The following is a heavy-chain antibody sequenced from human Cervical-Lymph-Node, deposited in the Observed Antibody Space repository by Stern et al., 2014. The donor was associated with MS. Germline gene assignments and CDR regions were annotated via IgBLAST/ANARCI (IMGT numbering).Heavy chain of an antibody. J-gene: IGHJ4*02. D-gene: IGHD3-10*01. CDR3: AKNSAYGSGNLGY. Sequence: EVQLLESGGGLVQPGGSLRLSCAASGFTFSNYAMTWVRQAPGKGLEWVSVISGSGGSTYYADSVKGRFTISRDNSKNTLYLQMNSLRAEDTAVYYCAKNSAYGSGNLGYWGQGTLVTVSS. V-gene: IGHV3-23*01. CDR1: GFTFSNYA. CDR2: ISGSGGST.